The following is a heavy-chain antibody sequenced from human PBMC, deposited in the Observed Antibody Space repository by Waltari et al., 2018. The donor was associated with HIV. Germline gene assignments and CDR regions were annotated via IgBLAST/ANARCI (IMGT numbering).Heavy chain of an antibody. CDR3: ARVSSSWLLDI. CDR2: IYSGGST. J-gene: IGHJ3*02. Sequence: EVQLVESGGGLIQPGGSLRLSCAASGFTVSSNYMSWVRQAPGKGLGWVSVIYSGGSTYYADSVKGRFTISRDNSKNMLYLQMNSRRAEDTAVYYCARVSSSWLLDIWGQGTMVTVSS. V-gene: IGHV3-53*03. D-gene: IGHD6-13*01. CDR1: GFTVSSNY.